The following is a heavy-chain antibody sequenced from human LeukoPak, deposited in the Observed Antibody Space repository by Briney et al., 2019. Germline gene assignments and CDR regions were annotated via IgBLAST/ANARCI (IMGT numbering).Heavy chain of an antibody. Sequence: PLETLSLTCAVSGGSISSGGYSWSWIRQPPGKGLEWIGYIYHSGSTYYNPSLKSRVTISVDRSKNQFSLKLSSVTAADTAVYYCAGGSSWDYYYYGMDVWGQGTTVTVSS. V-gene: IGHV4-30-2*01. D-gene: IGHD6-13*01. J-gene: IGHJ6*02. CDR2: IYHSGST. CDR3: AGGSSWDYYYYGMDV. CDR1: GGSISSGGYS.